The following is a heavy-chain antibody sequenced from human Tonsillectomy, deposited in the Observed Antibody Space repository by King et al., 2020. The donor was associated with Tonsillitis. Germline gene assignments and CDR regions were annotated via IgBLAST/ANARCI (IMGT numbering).Heavy chain of an antibody. CDR1: GFTFSSYD. J-gene: IGHJ3*02. Sequence: EVQLVEFGGGLVQPGGSLRLSCAASGFTFSSYDMHGVRQATGKGLEWVSAIGTAGDTYYPGSVKGQFTISRENAKTSLYLQINSQRDGDTAVYYCEIGCSSGLYGSDAFDIWGQGTIVTVSS. CDR2: IGTAGDT. CDR3: EIGCSSGLYGSDAFDI. D-gene: IGHD6-19*01. V-gene: IGHV3-13*01.